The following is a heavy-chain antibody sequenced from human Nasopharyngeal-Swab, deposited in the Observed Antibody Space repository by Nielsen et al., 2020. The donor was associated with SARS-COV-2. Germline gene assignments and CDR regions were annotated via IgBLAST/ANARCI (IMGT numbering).Heavy chain of an antibody. J-gene: IGHJ3*02. D-gene: IGHD3-9*01. Sequence: WMGQPPGYGLEWVANIKQDGSEKYYVDSVKGRFTISRDNAKNSLYLQMDSLRAEDTAVYYCARNILTGYYSSDAFDIWGQGTMVTVSS. V-gene: IGHV3-7*04. CDR3: ARNILTGYYSSDAFDI. CDR2: IKQDGSEK.